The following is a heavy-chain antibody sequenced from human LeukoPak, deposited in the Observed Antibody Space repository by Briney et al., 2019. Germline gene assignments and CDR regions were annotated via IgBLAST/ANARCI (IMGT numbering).Heavy chain of an antibody. CDR3: ARDLVVVGSSFSYGMDV. CDR2: INQDGSDK. V-gene: IGHV3-7*01. Sequence: GGSLRLSCAASGFSISAYWMSWVRQAPGKGLEWVANINQDGSDKYCVDSVKGRFTISRDNAKNSLYLEMNSLRADDTAVYYCARDLVVVGSSFSYGMDVWGQGTTVTVSS. CDR1: GFSISAYW. J-gene: IGHJ6*02. D-gene: IGHD2-15*01.